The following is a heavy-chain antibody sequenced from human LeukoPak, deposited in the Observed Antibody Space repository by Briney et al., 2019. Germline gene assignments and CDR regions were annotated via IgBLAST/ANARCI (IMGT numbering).Heavy chain of an antibody. CDR1: GYIFTSYY. D-gene: IGHD5-24*01. J-gene: IGHJ5*02. CDR3: ATDHSMANTAWWFDP. V-gene: IGHV1-46*01. Sequence: ASVKVSCKASGYIFTSYYMHWVRQAPGQGLEWMGIINPSGGSTSYAQKFQGRVTMTRDMSTSTVYMELSSLRSEDTAFYYCATDHSMANTAWWFDPWGQGTLVTVSS. CDR2: INPSGGST.